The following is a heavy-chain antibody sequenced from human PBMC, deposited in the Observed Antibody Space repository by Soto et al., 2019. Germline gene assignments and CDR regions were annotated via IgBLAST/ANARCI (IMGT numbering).Heavy chain of an antibody. CDR1: GGSISSNY. V-gene: IGHV4-59*01. CDR3: ARYRREAVAGYTPDN. CDR2: VYNSGST. D-gene: IGHD6-13*01. J-gene: IGHJ4*02. Sequence: PSETLSLTCTVSGGSISSNYWTWIRQPPGKGLEWIGYVYNSGSTNYNPSLKSRVTISEDTSKSQFSLKVNSMTAADTAVYYCARYRREAVAGYTPDNRGKGILVTVSS.